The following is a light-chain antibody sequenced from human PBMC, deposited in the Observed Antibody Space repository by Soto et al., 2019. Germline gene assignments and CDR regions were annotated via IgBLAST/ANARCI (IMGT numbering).Light chain of an antibody. J-gene: IGKJ1*01. Sequence: DGVMTQSPLSLPVTLGQPASISCRSSQSLVYSDGKTYLNWFQQRPGQSPRRLIYKVSNRDSGVPDRFSGISSGIDFTLNISRVEVEDGVVYYYRLGSYRLWTFGQGTKLEMK. CDR3: RLGSYRLWT. CDR1: QSLVYSDGKTY. CDR2: KVS. V-gene: IGKV2-30*01.